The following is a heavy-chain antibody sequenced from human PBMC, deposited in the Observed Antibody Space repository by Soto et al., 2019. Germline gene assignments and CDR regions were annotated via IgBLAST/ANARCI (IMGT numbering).Heavy chain of an antibody. J-gene: IGHJ6*03. CDR1: GGSISSYC. V-gene: IGHV4-59*01. Sequence: ETLSLTCTVSGGSISSYCWSWIRQPPGKGMEWIGYIYYNGSTNYNPSLKSRVTISVDTSKNQFSLKLSSVTAADTAVYYCARPPDARESAHSIGHAYYYNDIDACGEGTTVTVCS. CDR3: ARPPDARESAHSIGHAYYYNDIDA. D-gene: IGHD1-26*01. CDR2: IYYNGST.